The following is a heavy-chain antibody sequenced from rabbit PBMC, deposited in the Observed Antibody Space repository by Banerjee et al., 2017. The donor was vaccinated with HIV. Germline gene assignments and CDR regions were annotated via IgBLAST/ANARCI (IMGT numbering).Heavy chain of an antibody. J-gene: IGHJ4*01. CDR3: ARDTDSDGYLKL. CDR2: INTGSGST. V-gene: IGHV1S45*01. D-gene: IGHD6-1*01. CDR1: GIDFSSNA. Sequence: QEQLEESGGDLVKPEGSLTLTCTASGIDFSSNAMCWVRQAPGKGLEWIGYINTGSGSTDYASWVNGRFTISKTSATTVTLQMTSLTAADTATYFCARDTDSDGYLKLWGPGTLVTVS.